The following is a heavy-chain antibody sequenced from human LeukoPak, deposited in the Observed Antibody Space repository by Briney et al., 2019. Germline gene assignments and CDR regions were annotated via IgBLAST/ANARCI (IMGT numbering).Heavy chain of an antibody. CDR3: ARDLLYSSGWYFDY. Sequence: ASVKVSCKASGYTFAGYYMHWVRQAPGQGLEWMGWISAYNGNTNYAQKLQGRVTMTTDTSTSTAYMELRSLRSDDTAVYYCARDLLYSSGWYFDYWGQGTLVTVSS. V-gene: IGHV1-18*04. J-gene: IGHJ4*02. D-gene: IGHD6-19*01. CDR1: GYTFAGYY. CDR2: ISAYNGNT.